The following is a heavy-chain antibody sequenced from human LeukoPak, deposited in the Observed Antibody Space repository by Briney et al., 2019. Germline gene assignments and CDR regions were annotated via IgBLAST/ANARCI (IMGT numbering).Heavy chain of an antibody. CDR2: IYTSGST. J-gene: IGHJ6*03. CDR3: ARELLDIVATKGHYYMDV. D-gene: IGHD5-12*01. Sequence: SETLSLTCTVSGGSISSYYWSWIRQPAGKGLEWIGRIYTSGSTNYNPSLKSRVTMSVDTSKNQFSLKLSSVTAADTAVYYCARELLDIVATKGHYYMDVWGKGTTVTVSS. CDR1: GGSISSYY. V-gene: IGHV4-4*07.